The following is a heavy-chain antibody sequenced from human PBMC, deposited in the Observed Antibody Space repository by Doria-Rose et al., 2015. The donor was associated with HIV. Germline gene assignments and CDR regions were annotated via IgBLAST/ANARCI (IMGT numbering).Heavy chain of an antibody. V-gene: IGHV2-26*01. CDR2: IFSDDER. J-gene: IGHJ4*02. CDR3: ARIKSSRWYHKYYFDF. Sequence: QVQLVQSGPVLVKPTETLTLTCTVSGVSLSSPGMGVSWIRQPPGKALEWLANIFSDDERSYKASLKSRLTISRVTSKSQVVPTMTDMDPVDTATYYCARIKSSRWYHKYYFDFWGQGTLVIVSA. CDR1: GVSLSSPGMG. D-gene: IGHD6-13*01.